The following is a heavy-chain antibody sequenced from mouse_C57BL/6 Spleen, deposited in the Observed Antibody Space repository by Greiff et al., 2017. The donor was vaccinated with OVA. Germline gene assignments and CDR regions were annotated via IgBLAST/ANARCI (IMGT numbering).Heavy chain of an antibody. CDR3: AKGHYDYDDGDGYYFDY. CDR2: IDPSDSYT. CDR1: GYTFTSYW. J-gene: IGHJ2*01. D-gene: IGHD2-4*01. V-gene: IGHV1-50*01. Sequence: QVQLQQPGAELVKPGASVKLSCKASGYTFTSYWMQWVKQRPGQGLEWIGEIDPSDSYTNYNQKFKGKATLTVDTSSSTAYMQLSSLTSEDSAVYYCAKGHYDYDDGDGYYFDYWGQGTTLTVSS.